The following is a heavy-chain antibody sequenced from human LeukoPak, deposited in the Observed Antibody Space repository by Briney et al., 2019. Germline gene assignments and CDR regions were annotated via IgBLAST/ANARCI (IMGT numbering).Heavy chain of an antibody. CDR3: ARSPLGSGGGAAFDI. V-gene: IGHV3-48*04. CDR1: GFTFSSYS. Sequence: GGSLRLSCAASGFTFSSYSMNWVRQAPGKGLEWVSYISSSSSTIYYADSVKGRFTISRDNAKNSLYLQMNSLRAEDTAVYYCARSPLGSGGGAAFDIWGQGTMVTVSS. J-gene: IGHJ3*02. CDR2: ISSSSSTI. D-gene: IGHD6-19*01.